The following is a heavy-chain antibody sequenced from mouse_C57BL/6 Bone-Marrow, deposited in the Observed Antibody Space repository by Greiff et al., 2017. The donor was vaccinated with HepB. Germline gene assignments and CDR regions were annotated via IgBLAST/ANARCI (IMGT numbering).Heavy chain of an antibody. CDR1: GFTFSDYG. Sequence: EVMLVESGGGLVKPGGSLKLSCAASGFTFSDYGMHWVRQAPEKGLEWVAYISSGSSTIYYADTVKGRFTISRDNAKNTLFLQMTSLRSEDTAMYYCARPLITTVVATGAMDYWGQGTSVTVSS. D-gene: IGHD1-1*01. CDR3: ARPLITTVVATGAMDY. CDR2: ISSGSSTI. V-gene: IGHV5-17*01. J-gene: IGHJ4*01.